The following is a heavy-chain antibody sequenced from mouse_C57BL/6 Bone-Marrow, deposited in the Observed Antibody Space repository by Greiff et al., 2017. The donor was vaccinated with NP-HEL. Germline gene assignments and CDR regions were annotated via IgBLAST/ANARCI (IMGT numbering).Heavy chain of an antibody. D-gene: IGHD1-1*01. CDR2: IDPNSGGT. CDR1: GYTFTSYW. Sequence: QVQLQQPGAELVKPGASVKLSCKASGYTFTSYWMHWVKQRPGLGLEWIGRIDPNSGGTKYNEKFKGKATLTVDKPSSTAYMQLSSLTSEDSAVYYCARGGTTVVGPYWYFDVWGTGTTVTVSS. V-gene: IGHV1-72*01. J-gene: IGHJ1*03. CDR3: ARGGTTVVGPYWYFDV.